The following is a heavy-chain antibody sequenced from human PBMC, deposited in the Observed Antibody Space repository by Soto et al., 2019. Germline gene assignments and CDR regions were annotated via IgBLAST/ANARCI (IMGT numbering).Heavy chain of an antibody. D-gene: IGHD1-1*01. J-gene: IGHJ4*02. CDR1: GFTFSPFA. V-gene: IGHV3-64D*06. CDR2: ISGDGSTT. CDR3: VKDRYVEY. Sequence: GGSLRLSCSASGFTFSPFAMHWVRQAPGKTLEYVSSISGDGSTTYYADSVKGRFTISRDNSKNTLYLQMSSLRTEDTAVPYCVKDRYVEYWGRGTLFTVS.